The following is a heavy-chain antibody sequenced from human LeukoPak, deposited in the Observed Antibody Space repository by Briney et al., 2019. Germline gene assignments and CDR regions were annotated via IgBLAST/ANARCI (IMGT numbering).Heavy chain of an antibody. Sequence: SGTLSLTCAVSGGSISSGGYSWSWIRQPPGKGLEWIGYIYHSGSTYYNPSLKSRVTISVDRSKNQFSLKLSSVTAADTAVYYCAGGSSGSVPKVDYWGQGTLVTVSS. CDR2: IYHSGST. D-gene: IGHD3-22*01. CDR3: AGGSSGSVPKVDY. CDR1: GGSISSGGYS. V-gene: IGHV4-30-2*01. J-gene: IGHJ4*02.